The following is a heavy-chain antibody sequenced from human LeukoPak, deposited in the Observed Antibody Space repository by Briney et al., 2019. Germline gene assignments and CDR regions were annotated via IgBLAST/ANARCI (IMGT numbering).Heavy chain of an antibody. CDR1: GRTFSSYA. CDR2: IIPIFGTA. D-gene: IGHD3-3*01. V-gene: IGHV1-69*06. CDR3: ARVVLPRDYDFWSGYYLPVYYFDY. J-gene: IGHJ4*02. Sequence: PSVKLSCKASGRTFSSYAISWVRHAPGQGLEWMGGIIPIFGTAISAQKFQGRVTITADKSTRTVYRAVGSQRWEDTVVYDCARVVLPRDYDFWSGYYLPVYYFDYWGQGTLVTVSS.